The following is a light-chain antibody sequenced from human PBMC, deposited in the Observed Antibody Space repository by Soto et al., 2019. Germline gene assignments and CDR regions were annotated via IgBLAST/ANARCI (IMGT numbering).Light chain of an antibody. CDR2: GAS. V-gene: IGKV1-39*01. CDR1: QSISSY. Sequence: DIQMTQSPSSLSASVGDRVTITCRASQSISSYLNWYQQKPGNSPKVRLYGASILQTGVPSRFSGSGSGTDFTLTIRSLQPEESATYYCQQSYSAPWTFGQGTKVEIK. J-gene: IGKJ1*01. CDR3: QQSYSAPWT.